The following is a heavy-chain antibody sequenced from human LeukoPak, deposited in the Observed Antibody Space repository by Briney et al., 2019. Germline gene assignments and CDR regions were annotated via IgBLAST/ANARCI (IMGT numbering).Heavy chain of an antibody. CDR2: ISYDGSNK. D-gene: IGHD3-10*01. CDR3: APMVRGAPDY. J-gene: IGHJ4*02. Sequence: HPGRSLRLSCAASGFTFSSYGMPWVRQAPGKGLEWVAVISYDGSNKYYADSVKGRFTISRDNSKNTLYLQMNSLRAEDTAVYYCAPMVRGAPDYWGQGTLVTVSS. V-gene: IGHV3-30*03. CDR1: GFTFSSYG.